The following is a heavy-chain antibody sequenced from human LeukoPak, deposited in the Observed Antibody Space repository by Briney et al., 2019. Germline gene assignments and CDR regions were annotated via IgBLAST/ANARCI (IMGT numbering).Heavy chain of an antibody. CDR2: IYYSGST. V-gene: IGHV4-59*08. CDR1: GGSITSYY. CDR3: ARHGYFDSSGYYPLDY. J-gene: IGHJ4*02. D-gene: IGHD3-22*01. Sequence: SETLSLTCTVSGGSITSYYWSWIRQPPGKGLEWIGYIYYSGSTSYNPSLKSRVTISVDTSKNQFSLKLSSVTAADTAVYYCARHGYFDSSGYYPLDYWGQGTLVTVSS.